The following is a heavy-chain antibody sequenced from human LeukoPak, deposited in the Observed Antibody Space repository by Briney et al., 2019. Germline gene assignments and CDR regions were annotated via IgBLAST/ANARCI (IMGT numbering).Heavy chain of an antibody. D-gene: IGHD2-2*02. CDR3: ASSLLGYCSSTSCYTSY. CDR1: GGSISSSYYY. CDR2: LYYSGWST. Sequence: SETLSLTCTVSGGSISSSYYYWGWVRQPPGKGLEWIGSLYYSGWSTYYNPSLKSRVTISVDTSKNQFSPKLNSVTAADTAVYYCASSLLGYCSSTSCYTSYWGQGTLVTVSS. V-gene: IGHV4-39*01. J-gene: IGHJ4*02.